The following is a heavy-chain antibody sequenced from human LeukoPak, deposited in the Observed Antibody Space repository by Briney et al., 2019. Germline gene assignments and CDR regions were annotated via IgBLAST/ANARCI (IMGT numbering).Heavy chain of an antibody. Sequence: GESLKISCKASGYSFTTYWIAWVRQMPGKGLEWMGIIYPGDSDTRYSPSFQGQVTISADKSISTAYLQWSSLKASDSAMYYCARRGSSPALDYYYMDVWGKGTTVTVSS. CDR2: IYPGDSDT. J-gene: IGHJ6*03. CDR1: GYSFTTYW. D-gene: IGHD1-26*01. CDR3: ARRGSSPALDYYYMDV. V-gene: IGHV5-51*01.